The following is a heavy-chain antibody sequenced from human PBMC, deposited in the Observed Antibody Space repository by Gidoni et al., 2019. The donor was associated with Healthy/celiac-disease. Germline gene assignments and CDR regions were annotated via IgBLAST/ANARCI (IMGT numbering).Heavy chain of an antibody. V-gene: IGHV4-39*01. CDR2: IYYSGST. CDR3: AIGHGNDLYRGGSGSYYTPYYYYYGMDV. Sequence: QLQLQESGPGLVKPSETLSLTCTVSGGSISSSSYYWGWIRQPPGTGLEWIGSIYYSGSTYYNPSLKSRVTISVDTSKNQFSLKLSSVTAADTAVYYCAIGHGNDLYRGGSGSYYTPYYYYYGMDVWGQGTTVTVSS. CDR1: GGSISSSSYY. D-gene: IGHD3-10*01. J-gene: IGHJ6*02.